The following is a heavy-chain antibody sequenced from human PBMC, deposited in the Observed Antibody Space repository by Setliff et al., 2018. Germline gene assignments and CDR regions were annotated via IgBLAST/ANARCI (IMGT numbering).Heavy chain of an antibody. Sequence: PSETLSLTCAVYSGSFSGYFWSWIRRPPGKGLEWIGEINHSGSTNYNPSLKSRVTISVDTSKNQFSLKLSSVTAADTAVYYCARGIGGYCSSMSCSNESWPWGQGTLVT. CDR1: SGSFSGYF. D-gene: IGHD2-2*01. V-gene: IGHV4-34*01. J-gene: IGHJ5*02. CDR2: INHSGST. CDR3: ARGIGGYCSSMSCSNESWP.